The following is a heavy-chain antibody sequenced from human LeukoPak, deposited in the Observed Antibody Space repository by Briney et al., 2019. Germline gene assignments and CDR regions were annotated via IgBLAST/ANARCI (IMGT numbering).Heavy chain of an antibody. D-gene: IGHD3-22*01. J-gene: IGHJ4*02. CDR1: GDSISSRSYF. CDR2: IYYDGPT. CDR3: TSRGWIVGLVDY. Sequence: SETLSLTCTVSGDSISSRSYFWGWMWQPPGKGLEWIASIYYDGPTYYNPSLKSRVTISADTSKNQFSLKLTSVTAADTAVYYCTSRGWIVGLVDYWGQGTLVTVSS. V-gene: IGHV4-39*01.